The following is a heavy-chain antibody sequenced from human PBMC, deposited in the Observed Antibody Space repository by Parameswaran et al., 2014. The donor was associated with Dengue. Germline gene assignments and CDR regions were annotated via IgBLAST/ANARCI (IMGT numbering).Heavy chain of an antibody. V-gene: IGHV3-48*01. D-gene: IGHD6-6*01. Sequence: KWIRQPPGKGLERVSYISSSSSTIYYADSVKGRFTISRDNAKNSLYLQMNSLRAEDTAVYYCARDRPHDAFDIWGQGTMVTVSS. J-gene: IGHJ3*02. CDR3: ARDRPHDAFDI. CDR2: ISSSSSTI.